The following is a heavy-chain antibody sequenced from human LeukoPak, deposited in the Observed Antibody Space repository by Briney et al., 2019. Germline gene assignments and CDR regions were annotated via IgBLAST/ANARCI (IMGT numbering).Heavy chain of an antibody. CDR1: GGSISSYY. J-gene: IGHJ4*02. V-gene: IGHV4-59*01. Sequence: SETLSLTCTVSGGSISSYYWSWIRQPPGKGLEWIGYIYYSGSTNYNPSLKSRVTISVDTSKNQFSLKLSSVTAADTAVYYCARVYYYDSSGLYYFDYWGQGTLVTVSS. CDR2: IYYSGST. CDR3: ARVYYYDSSGLYYFDY. D-gene: IGHD3-22*01.